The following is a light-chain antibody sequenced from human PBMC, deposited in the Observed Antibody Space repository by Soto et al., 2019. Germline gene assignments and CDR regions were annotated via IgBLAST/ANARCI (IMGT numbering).Light chain of an antibody. J-gene: IGLJ3*02. CDR3: AAWDDSLSGLWV. Sequence: QSVLTQPPSASVTPGKRVTISCSGSRSNIGSNYVYWYQQLPGTAPKLLIYRTNQRPSAVPDRFSGSKSGTSASLAISGLRSDDEADYYCAAWDDSLSGLWVFGGGTKLTVL. CDR2: RTN. V-gene: IGLV1-47*01. CDR1: RSNIGSNY.